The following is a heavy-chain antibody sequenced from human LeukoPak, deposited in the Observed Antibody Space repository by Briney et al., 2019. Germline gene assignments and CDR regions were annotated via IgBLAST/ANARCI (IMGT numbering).Heavy chain of an antibody. CDR1: GFTFDDYG. CDR2: ISWNSGNI. Sequence: GGSLRLSCAASGFTFDDYGMNWVRQAPGKGLEWVSGISWNSGNIGYADSVKGRFTISRDNAKNSLYLQMNSLRAEDTAVYYCARVRSSGWYLGWFDPWGQGTLVTVSS. V-gene: IGHV3-20*04. D-gene: IGHD6-19*01. J-gene: IGHJ5*02. CDR3: ARVRSSGWYLGWFDP.